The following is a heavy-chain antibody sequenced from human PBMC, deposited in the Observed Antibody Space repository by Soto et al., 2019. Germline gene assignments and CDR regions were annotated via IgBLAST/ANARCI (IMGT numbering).Heavy chain of an antibody. Sequence: PGGSLRLSCAASGFTFSDYYMTWIRQAPGKGLEWVSYINSRGDTMYYADSVKGRFTISRDNAKNSLSLQMNSLRAEDAAVYYCARSIDFWSHMDVWGQGTTVTVSS. CDR2: INSRGDTM. D-gene: IGHD3-3*01. J-gene: IGHJ6*02. CDR1: GFTFSDYY. V-gene: IGHV3-11*01. CDR3: ARSIDFWSHMDV.